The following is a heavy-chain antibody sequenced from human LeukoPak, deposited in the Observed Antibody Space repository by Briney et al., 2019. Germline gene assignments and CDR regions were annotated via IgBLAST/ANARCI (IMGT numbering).Heavy chain of an antibody. CDR1: GFTFSSYA. Sequence: GGSLRLSCAASGFTFSSYAMSWVRQAPGKGLEWVSAISGSGGSTYYADSVKGRFTISRDTSTNTLFLQLNRLTGEDTALYYCATLYGDYGSYWGQGTLVTVSS. CDR2: ISGSGGST. D-gene: IGHD4-17*01. CDR3: ATLYGDYGSY. J-gene: IGHJ4*02. V-gene: IGHV3-23*01.